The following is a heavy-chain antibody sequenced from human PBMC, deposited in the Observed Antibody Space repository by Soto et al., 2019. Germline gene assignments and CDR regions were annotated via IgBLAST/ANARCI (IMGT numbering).Heavy chain of an antibody. CDR2: IFHSGSV. CDR3: ARSFGLYAIDY. V-gene: IGHV4-4*02. D-gene: IGHD6-19*01. CDR1: GGSVSSSFF. Sequence: QVLLQESGPGLVQPSGTLSLSCAVSGGSVSSSFFWGWVRQPPGKGLEWIGDIFHSGSVNYNPSLKSRVTISIDKSKNQFSLELNSVTTADTAVYYCARSFGLYAIDYWGQGTLVIVSS. J-gene: IGHJ4*02.